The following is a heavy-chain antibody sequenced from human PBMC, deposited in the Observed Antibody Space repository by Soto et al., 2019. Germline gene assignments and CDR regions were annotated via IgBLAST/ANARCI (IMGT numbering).Heavy chain of an antibody. D-gene: IGHD1-26*01. CDR2: IYYSGST. Sequence: QVQLQESGPGLVKPSETLSLTCTVSGGSISSYYWSWIRQPPGKGLEWIGYIYYSGSTNYNPSLKSRVTISVATSKNQFSLKLSSVTAADTAVYYCARGRTVVGATLFDYWGQGTLVTVSS. CDR3: ARGRTVVGATLFDY. V-gene: IGHV4-59*01. CDR1: GGSISSYY. J-gene: IGHJ4*02.